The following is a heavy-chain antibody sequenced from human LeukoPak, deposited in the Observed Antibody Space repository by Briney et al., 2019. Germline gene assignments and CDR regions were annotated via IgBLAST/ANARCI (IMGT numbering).Heavy chain of an antibody. CDR1: GGSFSGYY. CDR2: INHSGST. D-gene: IGHD5-24*01. V-gene: IGHV4-34*01. CDR3: ARVDGYRVMNWFDP. J-gene: IGHJ5*02. Sequence: SETLSLTCAVYGGSFSGYYWSWIRQPPGKGLEWIGEINHSGSTNYNPSLKSRVTISVDTSKNQFSLKLSSVTAADTAVYYCARVDGYRVMNWFDPWGQGTLVTVSS.